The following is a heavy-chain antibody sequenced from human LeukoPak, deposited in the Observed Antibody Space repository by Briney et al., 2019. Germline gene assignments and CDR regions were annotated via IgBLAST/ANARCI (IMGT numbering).Heavy chain of an antibody. CDR2: ISGSGGST. D-gene: IGHD5-18*01. J-gene: IGHJ4*02. CDR3: AKHSGYSYGYYFDY. Sequence: GGSLRLSCAASGFTFSSYAMSWVRQAAGKRLEWVSAISGSGGSTYYADSVKGRFNISRDNSKNTLYLQMNSLRAEDTAVYYCAKHSGYSYGYYFDYWGQGTLVTVSS. CDR1: GFTFSSYA. V-gene: IGHV3-23*01.